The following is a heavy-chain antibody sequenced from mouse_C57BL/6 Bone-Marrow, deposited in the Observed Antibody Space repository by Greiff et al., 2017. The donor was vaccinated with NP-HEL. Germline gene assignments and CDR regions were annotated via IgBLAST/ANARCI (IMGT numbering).Heavy chain of an antibody. CDR3: ARDARGYWYFDV. Sequence: EVKVVESGGGLVQSGRSLRLSCATSGFTFSDFYMEWVRQAPGKGLEWIAASRNKANDYTTEYSVSVKGRFIVSRDTSQSILYLQMHALRAEDTAIYYCARDARGYWYFDVWGTGTTVTVSS. CDR1: GFTFSDFY. V-gene: IGHV7-1*01. CDR2: SRNKANDYTT. J-gene: IGHJ1*03.